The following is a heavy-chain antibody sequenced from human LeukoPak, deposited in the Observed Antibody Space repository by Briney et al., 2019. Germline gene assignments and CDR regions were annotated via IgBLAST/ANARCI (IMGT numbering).Heavy chain of an antibody. D-gene: IGHD4/OR15-4a*01. J-gene: IGHJ2*01. V-gene: IGHV4-34*01. CDR1: GGSFSGYY. CDR3: ARGRRIVVLPGRGYFDL. Sequence: SETLSLTCAVYGGSFSGYYWSWIRQPPGKGLEWIGEINHSGSTKYNPSLKSRVTISVDTSKNQFSLKLSSVTAADTAVYYCARGRRIVVLPGRGYFDLWGRGTLVTVSS. CDR2: INHSGST.